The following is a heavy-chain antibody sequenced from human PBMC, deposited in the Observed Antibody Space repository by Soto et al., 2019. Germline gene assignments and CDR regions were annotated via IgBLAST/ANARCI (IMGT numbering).Heavy chain of an antibody. D-gene: IGHD6-6*01. CDR1: GFTFSGSA. Sequence: GGSLRLSCEASGFTFSGSAMHWVRQASGKGLEWVGRIRSKANSYATAYVASVKGRFTISRDDSKNTAYLQMNSLKSEATAVYYCTSHGRSARPFDDPYYYYGMDVWGQGTTVTVSS. CDR2: IRSKANSYAT. V-gene: IGHV3-73*01. J-gene: IGHJ6*02. CDR3: TSHGRSARPFDDPYYYYGMDV.